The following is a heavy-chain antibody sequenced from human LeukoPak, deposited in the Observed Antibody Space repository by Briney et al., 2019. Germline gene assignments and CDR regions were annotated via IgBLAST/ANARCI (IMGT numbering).Heavy chain of an antibody. CDR3: ASAFRLQYGMDV. CDR2: ISSSGSTI. CDR1: GFTFSDYY. Sequence: GGSLRLSRAASGFTFSDYYMSWIRQAPGKGLEWVSYISSSGSTIYYADSVKGRFTISRDNAKSSLYLQMNSLRAEDTAVYYCASAFRLQYGMDVWGQGTTVTVSS. J-gene: IGHJ6*02. V-gene: IGHV3-11*01.